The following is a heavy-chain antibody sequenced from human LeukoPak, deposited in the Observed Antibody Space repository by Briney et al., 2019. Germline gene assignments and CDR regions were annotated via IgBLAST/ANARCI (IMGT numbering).Heavy chain of an antibody. CDR3: ARGPPPDFDY. J-gene: IGHJ4*02. V-gene: IGHV4-39*01. Sequence: SETLSLTCTVSGGSISSSSYYWGWFRQPPGKGLEWIGSIHYSGSTYYNPSLKGRVTISVDTSKNQFSLKLSSVTAADTAVYYCARGPPPDFDYWGQGTLVTVSS. CDR2: IHYSGST. CDR1: GGSISSSSYY.